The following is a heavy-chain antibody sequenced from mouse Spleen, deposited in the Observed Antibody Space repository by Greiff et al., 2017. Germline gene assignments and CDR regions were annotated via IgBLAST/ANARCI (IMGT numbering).Heavy chain of an antibody. D-gene: IGHD2-1*01. CDR3: ARQGGNLLYYAMDY. V-gene: IGHV5-6*02. CDR2: ISSGGSYT. CDR1: GFTFSSYG. J-gene: IGHJ4*01. Sequence: EVKLVESGGDLVKPGGSLKLSCAASGFTFSSYGMSWVRQTPDKRLEWVATISSGGSYTYYPDSVKGRFTISRDNAKNTLYLQMSSLKSEDTAMYYCARQGGNLLYYAMDYWGQGTSVTVSS.